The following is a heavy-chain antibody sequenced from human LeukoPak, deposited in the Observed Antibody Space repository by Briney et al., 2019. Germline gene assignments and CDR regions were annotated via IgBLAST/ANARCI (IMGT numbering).Heavy chain of an antibody. V-gene: IGHV3-23*01. J-gene: IGHJ5*02. Sequence: GGSLRLSCAASGFTFSNYEMSWVRQAPGKGLEWVSAISGSGGSTYYADSVKGRFTISRDNSKNTLYLQMNSLRAEDTAVYYCVGSSSYWFDPWGQGTLVTVSS. CDR2: ISGSGGST. D-gene: IGHD6-6*01. CDR1: GFTFSNYE. CDR3: VGSSSYWFDP.